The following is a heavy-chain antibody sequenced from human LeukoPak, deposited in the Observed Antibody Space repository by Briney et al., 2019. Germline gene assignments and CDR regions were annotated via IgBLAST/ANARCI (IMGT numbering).Heavy chain of an antibody. CDR3: ARDSQWCFDY. Sequence: PGGSLRLSCAASGFTFSTYSMNWVRQAPGKGLEWVSNISSSSDAIYYADSVKGRFTISRDNAKNSQYLQMNSLRDEDTAVYYCARDSQWCFDYWGQGTLVTVSS. CDR2: ISSSSDAI. V-gene: IGHV3-48*02. CDR1: GFTFSTYS. D-gene: IGHD2-15*01. J-gene: IGHJ4*02.